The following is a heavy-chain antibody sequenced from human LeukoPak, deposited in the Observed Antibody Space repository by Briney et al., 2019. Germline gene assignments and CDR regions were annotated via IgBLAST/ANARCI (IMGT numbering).Heavy chain of an antibody. CDR3: AKDLEDIVVVPAAIIYYYYYGMDV. V-gene: IGHV3-15*01. D-gene: IGHD2-2*01. CDR1: GFTFSNAW. CDR2: IKSKTDGGTT. J-gene: IGHJ6*02. Sequence: PGGSLRLSCAASGFTFSNAWMSWVRQAPGKGLEWVGRIKSKTDGGTTDYAAPVKGRFTISRDDSKNTLYLQMNSLRAEDTAVYYCAKDLEDIVVVPAAIIYYYYYGMDVWGQGTTVTVSS.